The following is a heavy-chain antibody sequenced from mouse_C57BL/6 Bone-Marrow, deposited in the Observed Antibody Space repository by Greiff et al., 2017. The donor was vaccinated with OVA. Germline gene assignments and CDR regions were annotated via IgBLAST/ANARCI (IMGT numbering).Heavy chain of an antibody. CDR3: ARRGYGYDWYFDV. J-gene: IGHJ1*03. D-gene: IGHD2-2*01. CDR1: GFTFSSYG. Sequence: DVMLVESGGDLVKPGGSLKLSCAASGFTFSSYGMSWVRQTPDKRLEWVATISSGGSYTYYPDSVKGRFTISRDNAKNTLYLQMSSLKSEDTAMYYCARRGYGYDWYFDVWGTGTTVTVSS. CDR2: ISSGGSYT. V-gene: IGHV5-6*02.